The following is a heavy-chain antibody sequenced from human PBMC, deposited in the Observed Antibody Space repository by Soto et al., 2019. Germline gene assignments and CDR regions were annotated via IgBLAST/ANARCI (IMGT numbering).Heavy chain of an antibody. Sequence: GGSLRLSCAASGFTFRKYGMHWVRQAPGKGLEWVAVISHDVNTKYYAESVEGRFTISRDNSRNTVYLQMNSLRSEDTAVYYCASPLYEYDTRADYWGQGTLVTVSS. V-gene: IGHV3-30*03. CDR2: ISHDVNTK. CDR3: ASPLYEYDTRADY. J-gene: IGHJ4*01. D-gene: IGHD3-22*01. CDR1: GFTFRKYG.